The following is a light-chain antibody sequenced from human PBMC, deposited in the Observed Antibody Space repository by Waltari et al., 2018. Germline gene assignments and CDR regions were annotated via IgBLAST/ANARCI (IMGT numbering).Light chain of an antibody. Sequence: QSALTQPASVSGSPGQSITISCTGTRSDVGAYTYVSWYQQYPGTAPTVMIFHVSNRPSGVSDRFSGSKSANTASLTISGLQAEDEADYYCSSYTSSHTYVFGTGTKVTVL. CDR3: SSYTSSHTYV. J-gene: IGLJ1*01. CDR2: HVS. CDR1: RSDVGAYTY. V-gene: IGLV2-14*03.